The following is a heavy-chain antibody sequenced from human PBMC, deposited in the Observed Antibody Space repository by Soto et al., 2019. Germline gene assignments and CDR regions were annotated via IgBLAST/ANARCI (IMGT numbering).Heavy chain of an antibody. D-gene: IGHD4-17*01. Sequence: QVQLVESGGGVVQPGRSLRLSCAASGFTFSSHGMHWVRQPPGKGLEWVSVVWFDGSNEYYADSVKGRFTISRDNSKNTLYLQMNSLRAEDTALYYCARDRVNGDYVFDYWGQGTLVTVSS. CDR1: GFTFSSHG. J-gene: IGHJ4*02. CDR2: VWFDGSNE. V-gene: IGHV3-33*01. CDR3: ARDRVNGDYVFDY.